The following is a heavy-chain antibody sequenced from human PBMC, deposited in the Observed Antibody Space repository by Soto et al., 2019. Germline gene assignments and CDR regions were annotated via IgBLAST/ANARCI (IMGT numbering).Heavy chain of an antibody. V-gene: IGHV4-4*02. CDR1: GGSVTTNYW. D-gene: IGHD6-19*01. CDR2: MSHSGPT. J-gene: IGHJ4*02. CDR3: GMSRGWYKIHS. Sequence: QLQESGPGLVKPSGTLSLTCAVSGGSVTTNYWWGWVRQSPVTGLEWIGDMSHSGPTNYSPSLKRRVTLSVDTSKNQFSLELKSVSAADRAVYFCGMSRGWYKIHSWGQGTLVTVSS.